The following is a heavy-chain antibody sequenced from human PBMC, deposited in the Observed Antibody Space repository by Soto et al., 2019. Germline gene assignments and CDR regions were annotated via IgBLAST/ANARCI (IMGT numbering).Heavy chain of an antibody. CDR1: GGTFSSYA. Sequence: ASVKVSCKASGGTFSSYAISWVRQAPGQGLEWMGGIIPIFGTANYAQKFQGRVTITADESTSTAYMELSSLRSEDTAVYYCARALVLMVYAAPEFDPWGQGTLVTVSS. V-gene: IGHV1-69*13. CDR3: ARALVLMVYAAPEFDP. J-gene: IGHJ5*02. D-gene: IGHD2-8*01. CDR2: IIPIFGTA.